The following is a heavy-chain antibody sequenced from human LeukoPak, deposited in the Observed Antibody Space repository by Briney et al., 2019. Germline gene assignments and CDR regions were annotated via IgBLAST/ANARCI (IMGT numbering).Heavy chain of an antibody. J-gene: IGHJ6*03. CDR3: ARGLRLVPYYYYYYMDV. D-gene: IGHD5-12*01. CDR2: ISAYNGNT. Sequence: ASVKVSCKASGYTFTSYVISWVRQAPGQGLEWMGWISAYNGNTNYAQKLQGRVTMTTDTSTSTAYMELRSLRSDDTAVYYCARGLRLVPYYYYYYMDVWGKGTTVTVSS. V-gene: IGHV1-18*01. CDR1: GYTFTSYV.